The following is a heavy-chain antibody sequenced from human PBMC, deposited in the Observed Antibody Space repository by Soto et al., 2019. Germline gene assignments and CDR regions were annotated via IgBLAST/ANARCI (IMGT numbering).Heavy chain of an antibody. D-gene: IGHD3-9*01. CDR2: ISAYNGNT. CDR3: ARVSQYYDILTGAQGRWLDP. Sequence: ASVKVSCKASGYTFTSYGISWVRQAPGQGLGWMGWISAYNGNTNYAQKLQGRVTMTTDTSTSTAYMELRSLRSDDTAVYYCARVSQYYDILTGAQGRWLDPWDKGTLVTVSS. J-gene: IGHJ5*02. V-gene: IGHV1-18*01. CDR1: GYTFTSYG.